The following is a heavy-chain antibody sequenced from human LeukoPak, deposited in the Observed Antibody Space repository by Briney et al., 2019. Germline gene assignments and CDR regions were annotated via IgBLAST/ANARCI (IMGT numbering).Heavy chain of an antibody. J-gene: IGHJ4*02. CDR3: ARDYPVVGATS. CDR2: IYHSGST. CDR1: GYSISSGYY. D-gene: IGHD1-26*01. Sequence: SETLSLTCTVSGYSISSGYYWGWIRQPPGEGLEWIGSIYHSGSTYYNPSLKSRVTISVDTSKNQFSLKLSSVTAADTAVYYCARDYPVVGATSWSQGTLVTVSS. V-gene: IGHV4-38-2*02.